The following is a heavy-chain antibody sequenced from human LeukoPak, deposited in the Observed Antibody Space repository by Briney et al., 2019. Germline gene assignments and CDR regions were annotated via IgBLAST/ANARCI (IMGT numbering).Heavy chain of an antibody. CDR1: GGSFSGYY. J-gene: IGHJ3*02. CDR2: INHSGST. V-gene: IGHV4-34*01. CDR3: ARLSSGDAFDI. D-gene: IGHD5/OR15-5a*01. Sequence: PSETLSLTCAVYGGSFSGYYWSWIRQPPGKGLEWIGEINHSGSTNYNPSLKSRVTISVDTSKNQFSLKLSSVTAADTAVYYCARLSSGDAFDIWGQGTMVTVSS.